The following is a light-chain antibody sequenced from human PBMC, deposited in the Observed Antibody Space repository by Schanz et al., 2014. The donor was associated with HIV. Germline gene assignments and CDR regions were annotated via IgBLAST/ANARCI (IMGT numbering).Light chain of an antibody. V-gene: IGLV4-69*01. CDR3: QTWGTGIWV. CDR2: LNSDGSH. J-gene: IGLJ3*02. CDR1: SGHSSYA. Sequence: QPVLTQSPSASASLGASVKLTCTLSSGHSSYAIAWHQQQPEKGPRYLMKLNSDGSHSKGDGIPDRFSGSSSGAERYLTXXXXXSEDEADYYCQTWGTGIWVFGGGTKLTVL.